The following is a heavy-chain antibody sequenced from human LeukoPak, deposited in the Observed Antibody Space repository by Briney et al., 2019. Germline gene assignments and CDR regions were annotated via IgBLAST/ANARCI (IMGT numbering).Heavy chain of an antibody. D-gene: IGHD2-2*01. CDR3: ATPYCSSISCLDVFNV. CDR1: GVSVSDGRYL. J-gene: IGHJ3*01. CDR2: KYYNGIA. Sequence: PSHTLSLTCNVSGVSVSDGRYLWPWIRQHPGKGLEWIGYKYYNGIAKYNPSLKSRLTISIDTSKNQFSLQLSSVTAADTATYYCATPYCSSISCLDVFNVWGQGTRVTVSS. V-gene: IGHV4-31*03.